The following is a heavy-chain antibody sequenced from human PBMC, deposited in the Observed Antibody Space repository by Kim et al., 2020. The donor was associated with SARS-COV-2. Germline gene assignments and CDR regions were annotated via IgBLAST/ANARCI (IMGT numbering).Heavy chain of an antibody. CDR2: R. Sequence: RDYAAPVKGRFTISRDDSRNWLFLQMNNLKTEDTAVYYCTTAGSRWNFDYWGQGTLVTVSS. J-gene: IGHJ4*02. V-gene: IGHV3-15*01. D-gene: IGHD3-10*01. CDR3: TTAGSRWNFDY.